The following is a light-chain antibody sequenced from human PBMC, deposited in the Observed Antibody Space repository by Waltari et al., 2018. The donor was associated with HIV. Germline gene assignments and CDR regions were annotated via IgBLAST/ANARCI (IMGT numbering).Light chain of an antibody. V-gene: IGLV2-8*01. CDR2: DVT. CDR1: SNDIGTYNF. J-gene: IGLJ2*01. CDR3: VSYTEKDTFLL. Sequence: QSALTQPPSASGSPGQSVAISCTGSSNDIGTYNFVSWYQHHPGKAPKLIIYDVTRRPPGIPDRFSGTKSGYPASLTVSDLQVEDEADYYCVSYTEKDTFLLFGGGTKLAV.